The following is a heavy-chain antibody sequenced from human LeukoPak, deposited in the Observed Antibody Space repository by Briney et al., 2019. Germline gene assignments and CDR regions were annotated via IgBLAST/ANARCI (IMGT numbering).Heavy chain of an antibody. V-gene: IGHV4-34*01. Sequence: TSETLSLTCAVYGGSFSGYYWSWIRQPPGKGLEWIGEINHSGSTNYNPSLKSRVTISVDTSKNQFSLKLSSVTAADTAVYYCAKLHGGYYYYMDVWGKGTTVTVSS. J-gene: IGHJ6*03. D-gene: IGHD3-16*01. CDR2: INHSGST. CDR1: GGSFSGYY. CDR3: AKLHGGYYYYMDV.